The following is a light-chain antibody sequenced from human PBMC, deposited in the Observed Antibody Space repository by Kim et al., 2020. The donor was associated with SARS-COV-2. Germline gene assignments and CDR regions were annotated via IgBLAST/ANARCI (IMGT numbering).Light chain of an antibody. J-gene: IGLJ2*01. CDR1: KLGDKN. Sequence: SYELTQPPSVSVSPGQTAIITCSGHKLGDKNVCWYQQKPGQSPLLVIYEDFKRPSGIPERVSGSNSGNTATLTISGTQAMDEAAYYCQAWDSSTVVFGGGTQLTVL. CDR2: EDF. CDR3: QAWDSSTVV. V-gene: IGLV3-1*01.